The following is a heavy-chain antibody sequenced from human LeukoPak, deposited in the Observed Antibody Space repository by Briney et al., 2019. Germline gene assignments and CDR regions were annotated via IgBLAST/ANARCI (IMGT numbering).Heavy chain of an antibody. CDR1: GFTFSGYA. V-gene: IGHV3-23*01. CDR3: AKRVGTYSSSWYLDY. D-gene: IGHD6-13*01. Sequence: GGSLRLSCAASGFTFSGYAMSWVRQAPGKGLEWVSAISGSGGSTYYADSVKGRFTISRDNSKNTLYLQMNSLRAEDTAVYYCAKRVGTYSSSWYLDYWGQGTLVTVSS. CDR2: ISGSGGST. J-gene: IGHJ4*02.